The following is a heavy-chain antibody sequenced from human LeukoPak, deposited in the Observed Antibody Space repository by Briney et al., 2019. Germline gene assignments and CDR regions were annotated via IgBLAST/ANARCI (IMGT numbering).Heavy chain of an antibody. CDR3: ARGYSSGWYPNYMDV. V-gene: IGHV3-23*01. CDR1: GFTFSSYA. CDR2: ISGSGGST. D-gene: IGHD6-19*01. Sequence: GGPLRLSCAASGFTFSSYAMSWVRQAPGKGLEWVSAISGSGGSTFYADSVKGRFTISRDNSKNTLYLHMNSLRAEDTALHYCARGYSSGWYPNYMDVWGKGTTVTVSS. J-gene: IGHJ6*03.